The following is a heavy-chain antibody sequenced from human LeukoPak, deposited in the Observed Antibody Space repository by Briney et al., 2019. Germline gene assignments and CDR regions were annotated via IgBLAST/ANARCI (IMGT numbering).Heavy chain of an antibody. CDR2: ISAYNGNT. D-gene: IGHD3-10*01. J-gene: IGHJ3*02. V-gene: IGHV1-18*01. CDR1: GYTFSNYG. CDR3: ASWLRGVIGAFDI. Sequence: ASVKVSCKASGYTFSNYGVSWVRQAPGQGLECMGWISAYNGNTKYVEKFQGRVTMTRDTTTSTAYMELSSLTSADTAVYYCASWLRGVIGAFDIWGQGTMVTVSA.